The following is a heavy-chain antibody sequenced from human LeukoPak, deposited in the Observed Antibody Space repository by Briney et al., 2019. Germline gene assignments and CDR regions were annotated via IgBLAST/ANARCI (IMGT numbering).Heavy chain of an antibody. V-gene: IGHV1-69*06. D-gene: IGHD3-10*01. CDR1: GGTFSSYA. CDR2: IIPIFGTA. Sequence: SVKVSCKASGGTFSSYAISWVRQAPGQGLEWMGGIIPIFGTANYAQKFQGRVTITADKSTSTAYMELSSLRSEDTAVYYCARATTMVRGVIHWFDPWGQGTLVTVSS. CDR3: ARATTMVRGVIHWFDP. J-gene: IGHJ5*02.